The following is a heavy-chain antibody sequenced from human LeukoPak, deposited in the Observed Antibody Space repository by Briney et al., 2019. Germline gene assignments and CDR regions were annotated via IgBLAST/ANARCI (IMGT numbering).Heavy chain of an antibody. Sequence: SETLSLTCTVSGGSISSYYWSWIRQPPGKGLEWIGYIYYSGSTNYNPSLKSRVTISVDTSKNQFSLKLISVTAADTAVYYCAREDDSTLFDYWGQGTLVTVSS. D-gene: IGHD3-22*01. V-gene: IGHV4-59*12. CDR1: GGSISSYY. CDR2: IYYSGST. CDR3: AREDDSTLFDY. J-gene: IGHJ4*02.